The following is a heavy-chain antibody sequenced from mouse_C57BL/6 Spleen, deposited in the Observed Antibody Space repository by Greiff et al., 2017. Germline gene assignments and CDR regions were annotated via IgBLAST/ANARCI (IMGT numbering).Heavy chain of an antibody. CDR2: IYPGDGDT. CDR1: GYAFSSSW. J-gene: IGHJ2*01. Sequence: VQLQQSGPELVKPGASVKISCKASGYAFSSSWMNWVKQRPGKGLEWIGRIYPGDGDTNYNGKFKGKATLTADKSSSTAYMQLSSLTSEDSAVYFCARWHYGSSYDYFDYGGQGTTLTVSS. V-gene: IGHV1-82*01. CDR3: ARWHYGSSYDYFDY. D-gene: IGHD1-1*01.